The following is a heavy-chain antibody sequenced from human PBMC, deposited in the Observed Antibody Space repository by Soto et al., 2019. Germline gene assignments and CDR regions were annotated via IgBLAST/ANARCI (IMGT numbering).Heavy chain of an antibody. Sequence: QVPLVESGGGVVQPGRSLRLSCAASGFTFSSYGMHWVRQAPGKGLEWVAVIWYDGSNKYYADSVKGRFTISRDNSKNTLYLQMNSLRAEDTAVYYCARDRTPFCSGGSCAAFDIWGQGTMVTVSS. J-gene: IGHJ3*02. CDR3: ARDRTPFCSGGSCAAFDI. CDR2: IWYDGSNK. V-gene: IGHV3-33*01. CDR1: GFTFSSYG. D-gene: IGHD2-15*01.